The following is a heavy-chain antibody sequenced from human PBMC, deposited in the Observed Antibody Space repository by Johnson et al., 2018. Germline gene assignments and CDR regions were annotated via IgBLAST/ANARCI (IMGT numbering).Heavy chain of an antibody. CDR3: ARGGDYSSTFYYYYYYMDV. J-gene: IGHJ6*03. CDR1: GYTFTSYD. CDR2: MNPNSGNT. Sequence: VQLVESGAEVKKPGASVKVSCKASGYTFTSYDINWVRQATGHGLEWMGWMNPNSGNTGYAQKFQGIVTKTRNTSISTAHMERSSLRAEDTAVYYCARGGDYSSTFYYYYYYMDVWGKGTTVTVSS. D-gene: IGHD6-13*01. V-gene: IGHV1-8*01.